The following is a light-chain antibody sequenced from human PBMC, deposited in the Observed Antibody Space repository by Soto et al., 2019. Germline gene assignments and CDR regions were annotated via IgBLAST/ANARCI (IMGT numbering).Light chain of an antibody. J-gene: IGKJ1*01. Sequence: EIVLTQSPATLSLSPGERVTLSCRASQSISTSLAWYHQAPGQAPRLLIYGAFNRATGISDRFSGSGSGTDFTLSISKLEPGDFGVYFCHQYGKSPRTFGQGTKVDIK. CDR3: HQYGKSPRT. V-gene: IGKV3-20*01. CDR1: QSISTS. CDR2: GAF.